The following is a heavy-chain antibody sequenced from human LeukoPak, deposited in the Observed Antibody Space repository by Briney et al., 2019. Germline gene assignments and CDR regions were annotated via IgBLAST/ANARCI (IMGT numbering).Heavy chain of an antibody. J-gene: IGHJ4*02. D-gene: IGHD6-13*01. CDR3: ARGIAPFDY. V-gene: IGHV4-30-2*01. Sequence: SETLSLTCAVSGVSISSGGYSWSWIRQPPGKGLEWIGYIYHSGSTYYNPSLKSRVTISVDRSKNQFSLKLSSVTAADTAVYYCARGIAPFDYWGQGTLVTVSS. CDR2: IYHSGST. CDR1: GVSISSGGYS.